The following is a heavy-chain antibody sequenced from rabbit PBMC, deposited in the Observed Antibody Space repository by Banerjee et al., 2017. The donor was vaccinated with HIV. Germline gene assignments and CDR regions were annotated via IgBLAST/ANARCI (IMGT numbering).Heavy chain of an antibody. J-gene: IGHJ4*01. V-gene: IGHV1S40*01. Sequence: QSLEESGGGLVKPEGSLTLTCTASGFSFSSSYYMCWVRQAPGKGLEWIACISAGSSGSTYYASWAKGRFTISKTSSTTVTLQLNSLTAADTATYFCASGFLYATGNYPFNLWGPGTLVTVS. CDR3: ASGFLYATGNYPFNL. CDR2: ISAGSSGST. CDR1: GFSFSSSYY. D-gene: IGHD6-1*01.